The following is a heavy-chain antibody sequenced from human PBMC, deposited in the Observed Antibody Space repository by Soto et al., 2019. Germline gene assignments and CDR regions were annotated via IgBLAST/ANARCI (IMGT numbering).Heavy chain of an antibody. CDR1: GGTFSSYA. V-gene: IGHV1-69*01. D-gene: IGHD3-22*01. Sequence: QVQLVQSGAEVKKPGSSVKVSCKASGGTFSSYAISWVRQAPGQGLEWMGGIIPIFGTANYAQKFQGRVTITADESTSTAYMELSSLRSEDTAVYYCARWPYTDYYDSSGYYYTDYYFDYWGQGTLVTVSS. J-gene: IGHJ4*02. CDR3: ARWPYTDYYDSSGYYYTDYYFDY. CDR2: IIPIFGTA.